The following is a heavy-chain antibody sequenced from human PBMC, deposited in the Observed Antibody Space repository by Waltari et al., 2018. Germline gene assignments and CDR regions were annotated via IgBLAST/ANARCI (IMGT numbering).Heavy chain of an antibody. CDR1: GFTFSSYG. D-gene: IGHD6-19*01. CDR3: AKGEVEQWLVNGLFDY. J-gene: IGHJ4*02. V-gene: IGHV3-30*18. Sequence: QVQLVESGGGVVQPGRSLRLSCAASGFTFSSYGMHWVSQAPGKGLEWVAVISYDGSNKYYADSVKGRFTISRDNSKNTLYLQMNSLRAEDTAVYYCAKGEVEQWLVNGLFDYWGQGTLVTVSS. CDR2: ISYDGSNK.